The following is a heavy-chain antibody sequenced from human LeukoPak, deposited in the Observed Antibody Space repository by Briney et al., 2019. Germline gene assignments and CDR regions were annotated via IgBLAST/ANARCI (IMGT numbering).Heavy chain of an antibody. CDR3: AKDSPSECGGDCYSHYYYYGMDV. CDR1: GFTFSSYA. V-gene: IGHV3-23*01. Sequence: GGSLRLSCAASGFTFSSYAMSWVRQAPGKGLEWVSAISGSGGSTYYADSVKGRFTISRDNSKNTLYLQMNSLRAEDTAVYYCAKDSPSECGGDCYSHYYYYGMDVWGLGTTVTVSS. D-gene: IGHD2-21*02. J-gene: IGHJ6*02. CDR2: ISGSGGST.